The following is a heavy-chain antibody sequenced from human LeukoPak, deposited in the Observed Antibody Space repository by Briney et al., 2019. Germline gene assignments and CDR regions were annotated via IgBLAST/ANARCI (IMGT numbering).Heavy chain of an antibody. J-gene: IGHJ1*01. V-gene: IGHV4-31*03. CDR2: IYYSGST. D-gene: IGHD2-15*01. CDR1: GGSISSGGYY. Sequence: PSQTLSLTCTVSGGSISSGGYYWTWIRQHPGKGLEWIGYIYYSGSTYYNPSLKSRVTISVDTSKNQFSLRLSSVTAADTAVYYCALGYCGGGSCYAREYFQHWGQGTLVTVSS. CDR3: ALGYCGGGSCYAREYFQH.